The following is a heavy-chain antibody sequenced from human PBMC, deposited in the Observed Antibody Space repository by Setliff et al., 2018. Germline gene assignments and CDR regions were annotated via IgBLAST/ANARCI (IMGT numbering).Heavy chain of an antibody. CDR3: VTDWSGPDNTFGY. D-gene: IGHD1-1*01. V-gene: IGHV3-7*01. J-gene: IGHJ4*02. CDR1: GFIFSSSQ. CDR2: IMTDGSGK. Sequence: PGGSLRPSCAASGFIFSSSQMSWVRQAPGKGREWVAVIMTDGSGKYYVDSVEGRFTISRDNTKNSLDLQMTSLRAEDAAVYYCVTDWSGPDNTFGYWGQGTLVTVSS.